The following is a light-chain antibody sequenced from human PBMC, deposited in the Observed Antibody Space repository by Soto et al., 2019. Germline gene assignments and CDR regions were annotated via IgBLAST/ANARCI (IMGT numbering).Light chain of an antibody. CDR2: GVS. CDR1: KNDIGSSDY. CDR3: SSSTSSNTLV. J-gene: IGLJ3*02. V-gene: IGLV2-14*01. Sequence: QSALTQPASVSASPAQSTTISCTGGKNDIGSSDYVSWYQQHPGKAPKLIIYGVSNRPSGTSDRFSGSKSGNTASLTISGLQADDEADYYCSSSTSSNTLVFGGGTKVTVL.